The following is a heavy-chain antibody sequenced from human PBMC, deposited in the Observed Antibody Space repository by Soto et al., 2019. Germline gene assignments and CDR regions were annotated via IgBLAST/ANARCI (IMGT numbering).Heavy chain of an antibody. CDR2: ISYDGSDK. Sequence: QVQLVESGGGVVQPGRSLRLSCAASGFTFTSYAMHWVRQAPGKGLEWVAIISYDGSDKQYADSVKGRFTFSRDNSKNTLYLQMNSLRAADTAVYYCARWLSGYYYGMDVWGQGTTVTVSS. V-gene: IGHV3-30-3*01. D-gene: IGHD3-3*01. CDR3: ARWLSGYYYGMDV. J-gene: IGHJ6*02. CDR1: GFTFTSYA.